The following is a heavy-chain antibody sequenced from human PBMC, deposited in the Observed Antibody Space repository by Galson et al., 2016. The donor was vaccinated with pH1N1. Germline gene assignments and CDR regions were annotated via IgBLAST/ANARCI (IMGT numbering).Heavy chain of an antibody. V-gene: IGHV3-30*03. D-gene: IGHD6-19*01. J-gene: IGHJ6*04. Sequence: SLRLSCAASGFTFSTYGMHWVRQAPGKGLEWVAVISYDGTNEYYADFVKGRFTISRDNSKNMVYVEMNSLRFEDTAVYYCARDGSWASGAYYGMDVWGEGTTVTVSA. CDR3: ARDGSWASGAYYGMDV. CDR2: ISYDGTNE. CDR1: GFTFSTYG.